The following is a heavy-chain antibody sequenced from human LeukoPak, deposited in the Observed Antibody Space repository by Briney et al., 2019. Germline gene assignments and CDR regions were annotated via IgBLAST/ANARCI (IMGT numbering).Heavy chain of an antibody. CDR2: IYYSGST. Sequence: SETLSLTCTVSGGSISSYYWSWIRQPPGKGLEWIGYIYYSGSTNYNPSLKSRVTISVDTSKNQFSLKLSSVTAADTAVYYCAGHVAAAAGPDYWGQGTLVTVSS. CDR3: AGHVAAAAGPDY. V-gene: IGHV4-59*08. J-gene: IGHJ4*02. D-gene: IGHD6-13*01. CDR1: GGSISSYY.